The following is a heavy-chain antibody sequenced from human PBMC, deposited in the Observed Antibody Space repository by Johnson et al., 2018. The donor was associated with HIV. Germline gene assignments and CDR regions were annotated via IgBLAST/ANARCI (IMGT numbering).Heavy chain of an antibody. J-gene: IGHJ3*02. Sequence: VQLVESGGGVVQPGRSLRLSCAASGFTFDDYGMSWVRQAPGKGLEWVSGINWTGGSPGYADSVKGRFTISRDNSKNTLYLQMNSLRAEDTAVYYCAKTRTTVTTIDAFDIWGQGTMVTVSS. D-gene: IGHD4-17*01. V-gene: IGHV3-20*04. CDR3: AKTRTTVTTIDAFDI. CDR2: INWTGGSP. CDR1: GFTFDDYG.